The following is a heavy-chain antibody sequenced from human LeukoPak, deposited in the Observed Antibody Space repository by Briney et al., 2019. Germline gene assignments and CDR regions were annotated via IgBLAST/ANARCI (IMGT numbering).Heavy chain of an antibody. D-gene: IGHD1-26*01. V-gene: IGHV4-34*01. CDR2: INHSGST. J-gene: IGHJ6*03. Sequence: SSETLSLTCAVYGGSFSGYYWSWIRQPPGKGLEWIGEINHSGSTNYNPSLKSRVTISVDTSKNQFSLKLSSVTAADTAVYYCARAFKRGSYFFYMDVWGKGTTVTISS. CDR1: GGSFSGYY. CDR3: ARAFKRGSYFFYMDV.